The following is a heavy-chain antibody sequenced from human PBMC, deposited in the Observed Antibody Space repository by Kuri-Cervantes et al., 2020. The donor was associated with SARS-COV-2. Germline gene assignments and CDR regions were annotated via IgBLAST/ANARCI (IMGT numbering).Heavy chain of an antibody. D-gene: IGHD1-26*01. CDR3: ARGGWELRYYYYYMDV. CDR2: IYYSGST. J-gene: IGHJ6*03. Sequence: SETLSLTCTVSGGSISSNSYYWGWIRQPPGKGLEWIGYIYYSGSTNYNPSLKSRVTISVDTSKNQFSLKLSSVTAADTAVYYCARGGWELRYYYYYMDVWGKGTTVTVSS. V-gene: IGHV4-61*05. CDR1: GGSISSNSYY.